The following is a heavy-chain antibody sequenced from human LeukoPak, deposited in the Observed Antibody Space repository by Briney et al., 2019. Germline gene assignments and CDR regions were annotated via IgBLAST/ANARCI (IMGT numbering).Heavy chain of an antibody. CDR3: ARQGGVGNYAAGSWFDP. D-gene: IGHD1-7*01. Sequence: PGGSLRLSCAASGFTFSNYGMHWVRQAPGKELEWVAVIWYEGTNRYYADSVEGRFTISRDNAKNTLYLQMNSLRVEDTAVYYCARQGGVGNYAAGSWFDPWGQGTLVIVSS. CDR1: GFTFSNYG. J-gene: IGHJ5*02. V-gene: IGHV3-33*01. CDR2: IWYEGTNR.